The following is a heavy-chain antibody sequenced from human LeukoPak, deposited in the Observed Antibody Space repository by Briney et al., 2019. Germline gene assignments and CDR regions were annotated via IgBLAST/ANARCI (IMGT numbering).Heavy chain of an antibody. J-gene: IGHJ4*02. Sequence: SETLSLTCTVSGYSISSGYYWGWIRQPPGKGLEWIGSIYHSGSTYYNPSLKSRVTISVDTSKNQFSLKLSSVTAADTAVYYCAISVDSSGYSGGYYFDYWGQGTLVTVSS. V-gene: IGHV4-38-2*02. CDR2: IYHSGST. D-gene: IGHD3-22*01. CDR3: AISVDSSGYSGGYYFDY. CDR1: GYSISSGYY.